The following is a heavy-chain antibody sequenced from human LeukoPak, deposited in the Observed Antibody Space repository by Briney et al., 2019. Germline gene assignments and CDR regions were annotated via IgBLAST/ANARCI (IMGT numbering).Heavy chain of an antibody. CDR3: ASVSYDSRGSPETAFDI. CDR2: IIPIFGTA. J-gene: IGHJ3*02. Sequence: SVKVSCKASGGTFSSCAISWVRQAPGQGLEWMGGIIPIFGTANYAQKFQGRVTITTDESTSTAYMELSSLRSEDTAVYYCASVSYDSRGSPETAFDIWGQGTMVTVSS. V-gene: IGHV1-69*05. D-gene: IGHD3-22*01. CDR1: GGTFSSCA.